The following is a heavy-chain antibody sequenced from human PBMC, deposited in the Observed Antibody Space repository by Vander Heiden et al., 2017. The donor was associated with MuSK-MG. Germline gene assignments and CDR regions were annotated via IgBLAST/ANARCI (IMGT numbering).Heavy chain of an antibody. Sequence: EVQLVESGGGLVKPVAALRLSWAASGFTFSSYSMNWVRQAPGKGLEWVSCISSSSSYIYYADSVKGRFTISRDNAKNSLYLQMNSLRAEDTAVYYCARDPYYGSGSYYIDFDYWGQGTLVTVSS. J-gene: IGHJ4*02. CDR3: ARDPYYGSGSYYIDFDY. CDR1: GFTFSSYS. V-gene: IGHV3-21*01. D-gene: IGHD3-10*01. CDR2: ISSSSSYI.